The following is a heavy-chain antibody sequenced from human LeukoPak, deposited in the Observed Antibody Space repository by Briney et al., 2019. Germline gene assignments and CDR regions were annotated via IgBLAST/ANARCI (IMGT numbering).Heavy chain of an antibody. CDR3: ARDAVDTANAV. J-gene: IGHJ6*02. D-gene: IGHD5-18*01. CDR1: GSTFSSYG. V-gene: IGHV3-30*03. CDR2: ISYDGSNK. Sequence: GGSLRLSCAASGSTFSSYGMHWVRQAPGKGLEWVAIISYDGSNKYYADSVKGRFTISRDNAKNTLYLQMNSLRAEDTAVYYCARDAVDTANAVWGQGTMVTVSS.